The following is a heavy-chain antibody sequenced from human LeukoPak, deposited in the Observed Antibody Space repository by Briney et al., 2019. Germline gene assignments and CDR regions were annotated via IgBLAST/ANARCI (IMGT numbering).Heavy chain of an antibody. CDR1: GFSFSSYA. D-gene: IGHD6-19*01. CDR2: ISGSGGST. J-gene: IGHJ4*02. V-gene: IGHV3-23*01. Sequence: PGGSLRLSCASSGFSFSSYAMNWVRQAPGKGLEWVSAISGSGGSTSYAVSVKARFTISRDNSKNTLFLQMNSLRAEDTAVYYCAKDAERVAVTDHLDYWGQGTLVTVSS. CDR3: AKDAERVAVTDHLDY.